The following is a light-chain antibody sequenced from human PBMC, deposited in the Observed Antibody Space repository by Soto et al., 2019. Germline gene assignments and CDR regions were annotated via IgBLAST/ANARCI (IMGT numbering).Light chain of an antibody. Sequence: QSALTQPASVSGSPGQSITISCTGTSSDVGGYKYVSWYQQHPGKAPKLMIYAVTDRPSGVSSRFSGSKSGNTASLTISGLQAEEEADYYCSSYTSSSNLFGTGTKLTVL. J-gene: IGLJ1*01. CDR1: SSDVGGYKY. V-gene: IGLV2-14*01. CDR2: AVT. CDR3: SSYTSSSNL.